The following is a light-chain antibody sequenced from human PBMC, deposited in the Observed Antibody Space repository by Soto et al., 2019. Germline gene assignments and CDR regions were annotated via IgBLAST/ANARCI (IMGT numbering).Light chain of an antibody. CDR2: AAS. CDR3: QQYYSYPRT. V-gene: IGKV1-8*01. Sequence: AIRMTQSPSSLSASTGDRVTITCRASHGISSYLAWYQQKPGKAPKLLIYAASTLQSGVPSRFSGSASVTDFTLTISCLQSEDFATYYCQQYYSYPRTVGQGTKVDIK. CDR1: HGISSY. J-gene: IGKJ1*01.